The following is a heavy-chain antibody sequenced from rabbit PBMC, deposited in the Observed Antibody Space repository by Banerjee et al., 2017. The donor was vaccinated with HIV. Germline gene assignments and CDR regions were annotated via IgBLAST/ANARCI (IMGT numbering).Heavy chain of an antibody. CDR1: GFSFSNGYV. Sequence: QEQLEESGGDLVKPEGSLTLTCTASGFSFSNGYVMCWVRQAPGKGLEWIACINTISGDTVYATWAKGRFTISKASWTTVTLQMTSLTAADTASYFCARDGGSGWGAPYYFNLWGQGTLVTVS. V-gene: IGHV1S45*01. D-gene: IGHD4-1*01. CDR3: ARDGGSGWGAPYYFNL. CDR2: INTISGDT. J-gene: IGHJ4*01.